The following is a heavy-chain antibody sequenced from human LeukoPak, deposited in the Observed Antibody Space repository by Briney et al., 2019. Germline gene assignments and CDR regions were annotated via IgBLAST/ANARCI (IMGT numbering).Heavy chain of an antibody. Sequence: SQTLSLTCAISGDSVSSNSAAWNWIRQSPSRGLEWLGRTYYRSKWYNDYAVSVKSRITINPDTSKNQFSLQLNSVTPGDTAVYYCASTYYYDSSGYYFSVRAFDIWGQGTMVTVSS. CDR2: TYYRSKWYN. V-gene: IGHV6-1*01. J-gene: IGHJ3*02. CDR1: GDSVSSNSAA. CDR3: ASTYYYDSSGYYFSVRAFDI. D-gene: IGHD3-22*01.